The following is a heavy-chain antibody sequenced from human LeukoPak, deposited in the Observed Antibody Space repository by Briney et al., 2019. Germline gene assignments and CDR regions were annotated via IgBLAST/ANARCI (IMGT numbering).Heavy chain of an antibody. CDR2: IYYSGST. CDR3: ASYPMVRGVIIGWFDP. V-gene: IGHV4-39*07. J-gene: IGHJ5*02. Sequence: SETLSLTCAVSGGSISSSSYYWGWIRQPPGKGLEWIGSIYYSGSTYYNPSLKSRVTISVDASKNQFSLKLSSVTAADTAVYYRASYPMVRGVIIGWFDPWGQGTPVTVSS. CDR1: GGSISSSSYY. D-gene: IGHD3-10*01.